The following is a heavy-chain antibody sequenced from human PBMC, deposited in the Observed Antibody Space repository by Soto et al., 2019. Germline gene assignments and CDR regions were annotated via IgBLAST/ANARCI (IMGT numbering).Heavy chain of an antibody. Sequence: GGSLRLSCAASGFVFRSYNMNWVRQAPGKGLEWVASISSGSSNIYYADSVKGRFTISRDNAKNSLYLQMDSLRAEDSAVYYCASATVVTATFDFWGQGTLVTVSS. CDR2: ISSGSSNI. D-gene: IGHD2-21*02. CDR1: GFVFRSYN. V-gene: IGHV3-21*01. CDR3: ASATVVTATFDF. J-gene: IGHJ4*02.